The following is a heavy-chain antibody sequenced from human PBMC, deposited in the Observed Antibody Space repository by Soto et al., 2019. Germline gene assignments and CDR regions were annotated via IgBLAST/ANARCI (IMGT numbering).Heavy chain of an antibody. V-gene: IGHV3-72*01. CDR2: IRNIANSYTT. CDR3: ARRITGTPPADGGS. J-gene: IGHJ5*02. CDR1: GFTFSDHY. Sequence: EVQLVESGGDLVQPGGSLRLSCAVSGFTFSDHYMDWVRQAPVKGLEWVGRIRNIANSYTTDYAASVKGRFTISRDDSKNSLYLQMNSLKTEDTAMYYCARRITGTPPADGGSWGQGTLVTVSS. D-gene: IGHD1-7*01.